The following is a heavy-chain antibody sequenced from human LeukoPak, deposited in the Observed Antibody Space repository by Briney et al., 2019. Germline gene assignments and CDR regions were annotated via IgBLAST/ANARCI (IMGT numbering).Heavy chain of an antibody. V-gene: IGHV1-18*01. CDR1: GYTFISSG. D-gene: IGHD5-18*01. Sequence: ASVKVSCKASGYTFISSGISWVRQAPGQGLQWMGWISAYNGNTNYAQKFEGRATLTTDTSTSTAYMELRSLRSDDTAVYYCAGAYTAMAQFDYWGQGTLVTVSS. CDR3: AGAYTAMAQFDY. J-gene: IGHJ4*02. CDR2: ISAYNGNT.